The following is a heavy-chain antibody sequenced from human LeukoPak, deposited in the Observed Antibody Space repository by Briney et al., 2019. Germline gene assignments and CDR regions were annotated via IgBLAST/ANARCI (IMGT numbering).Heavy chain of an antibody. Sequence: PSETLSLTCTVSGGSISSSSYYWGWIRQPPGKGLERIGSIYYSGSTYYNPSLKSRVTISVDTSKNQFSLKLSSVTAADTAVYYCARRGYDFWSGYLNERKEYYFDYWGQGTLVTVSS. CDR3: ARRGYDFWSGYLNERKEYYFDY. J-gene: IGHJ4*02. CDR1: GGSISSSSYY. V-gene: IGHV4-39*01. CDR2: IYYSGST. D-gene: IGHD3-3*01.